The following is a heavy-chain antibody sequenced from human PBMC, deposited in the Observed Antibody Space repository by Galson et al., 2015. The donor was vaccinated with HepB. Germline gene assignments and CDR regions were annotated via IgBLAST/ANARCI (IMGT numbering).Heavy chain of an antibody. D-gene: IGHD3-10*01. Sequence: SVKVSCKASGYTFTSYAMHWVRQAPGQRLEWMGWINAGNGNTKYSQKFQGRVTITRDTSASTAYMELSSLRSEDTAVYYCARVLLWFGDPDRNDYYGMDVWGQGTTVTVSS. CDR1: GYTFTSYA. CDR2: INAGNGNT. V-gene: IGHV1-3*01. CDR3: ARVLLWFGDPDRNDYYGMDV. J-gene: IGHJ6*02.